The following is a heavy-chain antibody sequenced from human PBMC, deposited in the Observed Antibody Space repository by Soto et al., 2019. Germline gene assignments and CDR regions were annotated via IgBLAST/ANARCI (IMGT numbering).Heavy chain of an antibody. CDR1: GFTFSSYW. Sequence: GGSLRLSCAASGFTFSSYWMSWVRQAPGKGLEWVANIKQDGSEKYYVDSVKGRFTISRDNAKNSLYLQMNSLRAEDTAVYYCARQTSSGSGYDLDYFDYWGQGTLVTVSS. D-gene: IGHD5-12*01. J-gene: IGHJ4*02. CDR3: ARQTSSGSGYDLDYFDY. CDR2: IKQDGSEK. V-gene: IGHV3-7*01.